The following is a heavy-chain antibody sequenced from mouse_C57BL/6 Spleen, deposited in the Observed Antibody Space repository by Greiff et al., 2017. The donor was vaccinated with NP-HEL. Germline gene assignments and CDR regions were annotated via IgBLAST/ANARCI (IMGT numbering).Heavy chain of an antibody. CDR3: ARGGDGDYRYFEG. Sequence: VQLKESGPGLVKPSQSLSLTCSVTGYSITSGYYWNWIRQFPGNKLEWMGYISYDGSNNYNPSLKNRISITRDTSTNQFFLKLNSLTTEDTATYECARGGDGDYRYFEGWGTGTTVTVAT. CDR2: ISYDGSN. D-gene: IGHD2-13*01. J-gene: IGHJ1*03. CDR1: GYSITSGYY. V-gene: IGHV3-6*01.